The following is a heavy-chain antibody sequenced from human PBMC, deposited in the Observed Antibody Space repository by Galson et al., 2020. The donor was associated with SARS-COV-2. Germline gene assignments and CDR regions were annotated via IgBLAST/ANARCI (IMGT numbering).Heavy chain of an antibody. D-gene: IGHD3-10*01. V-gene: IGHV4-34*01. CDR1: GGSFSGYY. Sequence: SETLSLTCAVYGGSFSGYYWTWIRQPPGKGLDWIWAITHNGSSNYNPSLNNQLPMPVDTSKNQFSLKLSSVTAADTGVYYCAKRNELVGFGHLLRSKDNYGIDVWGQGTMVTVSS. CDR2: ITHNGSS. J-gene: IGHJ6*02. CDR3: AKRNELVGFGHLLRSKDNYGIDV.